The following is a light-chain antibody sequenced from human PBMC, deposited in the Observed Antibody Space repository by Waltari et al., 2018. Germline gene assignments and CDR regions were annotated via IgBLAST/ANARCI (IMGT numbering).Light chain of an antibody. CDR1: SSDVGGYNY. CDR3: SSYAGNNVV. V-gene: IGLV2-8*01. Sequence: QSALTPPPSASGSPGQSVTISCPGTSSDVGGYNYVSWYQQHPGQAPKFLIYEVSKRPSGVPDRFSGSKSGNTASLTVSGLQAEDEADYYCSSYAGNNVVFGGGTKLTVL. J-gene: IGLJ2*01. CDR2: EVS.